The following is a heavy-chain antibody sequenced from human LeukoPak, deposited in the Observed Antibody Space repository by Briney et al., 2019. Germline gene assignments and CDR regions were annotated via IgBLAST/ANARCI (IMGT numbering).Heavy chain of an antibody. CDR3: ARDPSHYYDSSGYNPVFDY. D-gene: IGHD3-22*01. CDR1: GFTFSNYG. CDR2: IWYDGSNK. Sequence: GGSLRLSCAASGFTFSNYGMHWVRQVPGKGLEWVALIWYDGSNKYYADSVKGRFTISRDNSKNTLYLQMNSLRAEDTAVYYCARDPSHYYDSSGYNPVFDYWGQGTLVTVSS. J-gene: IGHJ4*02. V-gene: IGHV3-30*02.